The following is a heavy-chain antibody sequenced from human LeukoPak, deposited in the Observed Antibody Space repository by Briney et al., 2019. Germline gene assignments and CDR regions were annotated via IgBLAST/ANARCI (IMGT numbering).Heavy chain of an antibody. D-gene: IGHD3-22*01. CDR3: ARRSIGYYAWVFDY. Sequence: PGGSLRLSCAASGFTFSDYYMSWIRQAPGRGLEWVSSISSSDSTIYYADSVKGRFTISRDNAKNSLYLQMNSLRAEDTAVYYCARRSIGYYAWVFDYWGQGTLVTVSS. J-gene: IGHJ4*02. CDR1: GFTFSDYY. CDR2: ISSSDSTI. V-gene: IGHV3-11*01.